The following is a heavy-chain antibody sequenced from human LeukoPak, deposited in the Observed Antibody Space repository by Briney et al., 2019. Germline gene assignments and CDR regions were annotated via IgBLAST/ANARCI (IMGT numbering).Heavy chain of an antibody. J-gene: IGHJ4*02. Sequence: GGSLRLSCAASGFTFSSYWMHWVRQVPGKGLVWVSCINSEGSSTNYADSVKGRFTIYRDNAKNTLFLQMNSLRAEDRAVYYCARDSRDCRGGSCYPDYWGQGTLVTVSS. CDR1: GFTFSSYW. D-gene: IGHD2-15*01. CDR3: ARDSRDCRGGSCYPDY. V-gene: IGHV3-74*01. CDR2: INSEGSST.